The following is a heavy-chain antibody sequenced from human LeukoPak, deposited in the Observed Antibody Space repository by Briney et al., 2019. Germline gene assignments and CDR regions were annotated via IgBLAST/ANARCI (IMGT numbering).Heavy chain of an antibody. CDR1: GFTFSSYA. Sequence: GGSLRLSCAASGFTFSSYAMTWVSQAPGKGLEWVSTISASDGSTHYVDSVKGRFTISRDNSKNTLCLQMNSLRAEDTAVYYCAKDLYGDYLHDYWRQGTLVTVSS. V-gene: IGHV3-23*01. CDR3: AKDLYGDYLHDY. D-gene: IGHD4-17*01. J-gene: IGHJ4*02. CDR2: ISASDGST.